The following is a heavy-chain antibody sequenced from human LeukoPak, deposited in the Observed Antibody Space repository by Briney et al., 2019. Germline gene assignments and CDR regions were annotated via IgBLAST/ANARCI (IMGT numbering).Heavy chain of an antibody. D-gene: IGHD3-22*01. CDR1: GFTFSTYA. CDR3: AKDRSGASYY. V-gene: IGHV3-23*01. Sequence: GGSLRLSFAASGFTFSTYAMRWVRQAPGKGLQWVSTITSSGDSTYYADSVKGRFTISRDNSKNTLYLQMNSLRVEDTAVYYCAKDRSGASYYWGQGTLVTVSS. J-gene: IGHJ4*02. CDR2: ITSSGDST.